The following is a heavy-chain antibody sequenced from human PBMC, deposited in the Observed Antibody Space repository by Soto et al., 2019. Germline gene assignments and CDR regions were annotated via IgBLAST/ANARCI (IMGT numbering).Heavy chain of an antibody. Sequence: LRLSCAASGFSFSSYAMTWVRQAPGRGLEWVSAISGSGSPTYYADSVKGRFTISRDNSKNTLYLQMNSLRADGTAVYYCARDMSGGTYNYYYGMDVWGQGTTVTVSS. D-gene: IGHD1-26*01. CDR1: GFSFSSYA. CDR3: ARDMSGGTYNYYYGMDV. CDR2: ISGSGSPT. V-gene: IGHV3-23*01. J-gene: IGHJ6*02.